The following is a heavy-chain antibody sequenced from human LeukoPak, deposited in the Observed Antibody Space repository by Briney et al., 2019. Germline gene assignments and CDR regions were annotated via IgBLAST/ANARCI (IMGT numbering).Heavy chain of an antibody. V-gene: IGHV3-74*01. Sequence: GGSLRLSCVASGFTFSSYWMHWVRQAPGKGLVWVSHINRDGSRTSYADSVKGRFTISRDNAKNTLYLQMNSLRAEDTAVYYCAGDGLAAMTFDHWGRGRMVSVSS. CDR3: AGDGLAAMTFDH. CDR2: INRDGSRT. J-gene: IGHJ4*02. D-gene: IGHD6-13*01. CDR1: GFTFSSYW.